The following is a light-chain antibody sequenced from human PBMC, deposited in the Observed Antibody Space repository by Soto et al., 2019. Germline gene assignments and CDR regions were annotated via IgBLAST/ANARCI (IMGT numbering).Light chain of an antibody. J-gene: IGLJ2*01. Sequence: SYELTQPPSVSVAPGQTARITCGGNNIGSKNVHWYQQKPGQAPSLVVHDDSDRPSGIPERFSGSNFGNTATLTIRRVEAGDEGDYYCQVWDSSSDHRVFGGGTKLTVL. CDR2: DDS. CDR1: NIGSKN. CDR3: QVWDSSSDHRV. V-gene: IGLV3-21*02.